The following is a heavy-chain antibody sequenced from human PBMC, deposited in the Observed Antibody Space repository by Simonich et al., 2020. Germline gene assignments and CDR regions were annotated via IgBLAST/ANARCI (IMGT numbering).Heavy chain of an antibody. CDR1: GYTFTSYG. Sequence: QVQLVRSGAEVKKPGASVKVSCKASGYTFTSYGISWVRQAPGQGLEWMGWITANNGNTNYAQKLQGRATMTTDTSTSTAYMELRSLRSDDTAVYYCARASRGTWWYYYFDYWGQGTLVTVSS. V-gene: IGHV1-18*01. CDR2: ITANNGNT. CDR3: ARASRGTWWYYYFDY. D-gene: IGHD2-15*01. J-gene: IGHJ4*02.